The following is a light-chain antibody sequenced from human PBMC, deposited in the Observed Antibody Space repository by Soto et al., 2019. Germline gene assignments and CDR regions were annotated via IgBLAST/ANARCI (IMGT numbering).Light chain of an antibody. V-gene: IGKV3-15*01. J-gene: IGKJ4*01. CDR2: GAS. CDR1: QSISSN. Sequence: EIVMTQSPVTLSVSPGERATLSCRASQSISSNLAWYQQKPGQAPRLLIHGASTRATGIPARFSGSGSGTDFTLTISSLQSEDVAVYYCQQYSEWPPLTFGGGTKVEIK. CDR3: QQYSEWPPLT.